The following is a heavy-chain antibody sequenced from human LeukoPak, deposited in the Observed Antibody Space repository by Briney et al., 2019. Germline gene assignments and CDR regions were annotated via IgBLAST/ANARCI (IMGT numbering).Heavy chain of an antibody. CDR2: ISTSVDRT. Sequence: PGGSLRLSCAASGFTFSSYAMNWVRQAPGKGLEWVSTISTSVDRTYYADSVKGRFTISRDNSKNTLYLQMNSLRAEDTAVYYCAKDSELSTSWDTDYWGQGTLVTVSS. V-gene: IGHV3-23*01. D-gene: IGHD6-13*01. J-gene: IGHJ4*02. CDR1: GFTFSSYA. CDR3: AKDSELSTSWDTDY.